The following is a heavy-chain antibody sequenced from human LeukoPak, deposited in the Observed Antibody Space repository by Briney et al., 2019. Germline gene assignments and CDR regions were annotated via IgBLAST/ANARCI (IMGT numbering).Heavy chain of an antibody. CDR1: GFTFSDYH. J-gene: IGHJ4*02. CDR2: ISTSNSYI. D-gene: IGHD1/OR15-1a*01. CDR3: ARDNWNNKFDY. V-gene: IGHV3-21*01. Sequence: GGSLRLSCVVSGFTFSDYHMNWVRQAPGKGLEWVSSISTSNSYIYYADSLTGRFTISRDNAKNSLYLQMNSLRAEDTAVYYCARDNWNNKFDYWGQGTLVTVSS.